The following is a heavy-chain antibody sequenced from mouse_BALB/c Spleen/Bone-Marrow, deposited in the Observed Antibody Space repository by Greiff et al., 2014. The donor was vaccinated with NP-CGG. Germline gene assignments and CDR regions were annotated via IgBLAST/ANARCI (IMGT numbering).Heavy chain of an antibody. V-gene: IGHV1-69*02. CDR2: IYPSDSYT. D-gene: IGHD2-4*01. CDR3: TRTYDYDEGGFDY. CDR1: GYTFTSYW. J-gene: IGHJ2*01. Sequence: QVQLQQSGAELMRPGASVKLSCKASGYTFTSYWINWVKQRPGQGLEWIGNIYPSDSYTNYNQKFKDKATLTVDKSSSTAYMQLSSPTSEDSAVYYCTRTYDYDEGGFDYWGQGTTLTVSS.